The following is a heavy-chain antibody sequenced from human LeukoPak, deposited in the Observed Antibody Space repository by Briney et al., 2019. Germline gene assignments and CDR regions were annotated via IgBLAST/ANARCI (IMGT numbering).Heavy chain of an antibody. J-gene: IGHJ6*03. V-gene: IGHV1-8*01. CDR3: ARTSYGDCGHNYYYYYYMDV. CDR1: GYTFTSYD. D-gene: IGHD4-17*01. CDR2: MNPNSGNT. Sequence: GASVKVSCKASGYTFTSYDINWVRQATGQGREWMGWMNPNSGNTGYAQKFQGRVTMTRNTSISTAYMELSSLRSEDTAVYYCARTSYGDCGHNYYYYYYMDVWGKGTTVTISS.